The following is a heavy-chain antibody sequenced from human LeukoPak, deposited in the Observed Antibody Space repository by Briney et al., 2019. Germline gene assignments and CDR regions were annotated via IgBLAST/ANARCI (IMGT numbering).Heavy chain of an antibody. CDR1: GGTFSSDA. Sequence: SVKVSCKASGGTFSSDAISWVRQAPGQGLEWMGRIIPIFGTANYAQKFQGRVTITTDESTSTAYMELSSLRSEDTAVYYCARNYYDSSGYPDYWGQGTLVTVSS. CDR3: ARNYYDSSGYPDY. V-gene: IGHV1-69*05. D-gene: IGHD3-22*01. J-gene: IGHJ4*02. CDR2: IIPIFGTA.